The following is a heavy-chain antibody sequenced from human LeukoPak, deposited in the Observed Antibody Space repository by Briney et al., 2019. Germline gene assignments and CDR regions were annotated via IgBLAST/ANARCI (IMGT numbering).Heavy chain of an antibody. J-gene: IGHJ4*02. CDR1: GGSISNSSYY. CDR2: IYYSGST. CDR3: ARYLQLWLSVCDY. D-gene: IGHD5-18*01. V-gene: IGHV4-39*01. Sequence: SETLSLTCTVSGGSISNSSYYWGWVRQPPGKGLEWIGSIYYSGSTYFNPSLKSRLTISVDTSKNQFSLKLSSVTATDTAVYYCARYLQLWLSVCDYWGQGTLVTVSS.